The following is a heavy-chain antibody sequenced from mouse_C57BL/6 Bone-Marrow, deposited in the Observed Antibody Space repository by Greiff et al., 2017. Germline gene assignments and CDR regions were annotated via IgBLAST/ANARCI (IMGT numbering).Heavy chain of an antibody. V-gene: IGHV1-69*01. J-gene: IGHJ3*01. CDR1: GYTFTSYW. Sequence: QVKLQQPGAELVMPGASVKLSCKASGYTFTSYWMPWVKQRPGQGLEWIGEIDPSDSYTNYNQKFKGKSTLTVDKSSSTAYMQLSSLTSEDSAVYYCARQFADWGQGTLVTVSA. CDR3: ARQFAD. CDR2: IDPSDSYT.